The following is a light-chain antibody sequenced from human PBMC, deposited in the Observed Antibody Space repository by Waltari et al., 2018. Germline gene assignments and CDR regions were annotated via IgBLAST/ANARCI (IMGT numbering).Light chain of an antibody. CDR1: SSHIGAGYD. V-gene: IGLV1-40*01. Sequence: QSVLTQPPSVSGAPGQRVTISCAGNSSHIGAGYDIHWYQQLPGAAPKLLIFDHSNRPLGVPDRFSGSKSGTSVSLVITGLQAEDEADYYCQSYDSSLSAWVFGGGTKLTVL. J-gene: IGLJ3*02. CDR3: QSYDSSLSAWV. CDR2: DHS.